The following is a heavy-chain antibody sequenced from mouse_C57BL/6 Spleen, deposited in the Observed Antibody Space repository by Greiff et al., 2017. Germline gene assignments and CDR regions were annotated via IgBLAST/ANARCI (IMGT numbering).Heavy chain of an antibody. Sequence: QVQLQQPGAELVRPGSSVKLSCKASGYTFTSYWMDWVKQRPGQGLEWIGNIYPSDSETHYNQKFKDKATLTVDKSSSTAYMQLSSLTSEDSAVYYCARYYYGSRGYFDAWGTGTTVTVSS. V-gene: IGHV1-61*01. J-gene: IGHJ1*03. CDR1: GYTFTSYW. D-gene: IGHD1-1*01. CDR3: ARYYYGSRGYFDA. CDR2: IYPSDSET.